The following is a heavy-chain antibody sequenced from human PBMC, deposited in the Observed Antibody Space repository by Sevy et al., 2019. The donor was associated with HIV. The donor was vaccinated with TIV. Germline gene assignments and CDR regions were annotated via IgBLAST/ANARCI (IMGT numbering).Heavy chain of an antibody. Sequence: GGSLRLSCAASGFTFSAYAVHWVRQAPGKGLEWVAVITHGGSKEYYAQSVRGRFTISRDNSKKTLFLQMNGLRTDDTGMFYCARGIGSEVYYGMAVWGQGTPVTVSS. CDR1: GFTFSAYA. CDR3: ARGIGSEVYYGMAV. V-gene: IGHV3-30-3*01. D-gene: IGHD1-26*01. CDR2: ITHGGSKE. J-gene: IGHJ6*02.